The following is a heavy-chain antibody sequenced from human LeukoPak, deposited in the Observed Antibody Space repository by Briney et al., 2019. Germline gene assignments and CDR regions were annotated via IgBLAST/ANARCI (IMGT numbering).Heavy chain of an antibody. V-gene: IGHV3-21*01. CDR1: GFTFSSYS. CDR3: ARGGNWNDFDY. CDR2: ISSSSSYI. Sequence: GESLRLSCAASGFTFSSYSLNWVRQAPGKGLEWVSSISSSSSYIYYADSVKGRFTISRDNAKNSLYLQMNGLRAEDTAVYTCARGGNWNDFDYWGQGTLVTVSS. J-gene: IGHJ4*02. D-gene: IGHD1-1*01.